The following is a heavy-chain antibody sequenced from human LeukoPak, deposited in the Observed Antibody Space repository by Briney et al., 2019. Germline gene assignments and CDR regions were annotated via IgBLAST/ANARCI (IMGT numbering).Heavy chain of an antibody. CDR3: AELGITMIGGV. J-gene: IGHJ6*04. CDR2: ISSSGSTI. V-gene: IGHV3-48*04. CDR1: GFTFSSYS. Sequence: GGSLRLSCAASGFTFSSYSMNWVRQAPGKGLEWVSSISSSGSTIYYADSAKGRFTISRGNAKNSLYLQMNSLRAEDTAVYYCAELGITMIGGVWGKGTTVTISS. D-gene: IGHD3-10*02.